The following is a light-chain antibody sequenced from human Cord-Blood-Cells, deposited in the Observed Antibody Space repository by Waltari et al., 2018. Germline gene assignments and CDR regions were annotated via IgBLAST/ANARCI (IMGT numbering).Light chain of an antibody. Sequence: QLVLTQSPSASASLGASVKLTCTLSSGHSSYAIAWHKQQPEKGPRYWMKLNSDGRHSKGGGIPDRFSGSSSGAGRYLTISSLQSEDEADYYCQTWGTGIVVFGGGTKLTVL. CDR3: QTWGTGIVV. CDR1: SGHSSYA. J-gene: IGLJ2*01. CDR2: LNSDGRH. V-gene: IGLV4-69*01.